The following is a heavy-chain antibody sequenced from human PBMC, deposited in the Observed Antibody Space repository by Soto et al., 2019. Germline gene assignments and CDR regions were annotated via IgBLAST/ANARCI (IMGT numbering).Heavy chain of an antibody. CDR2: ISGSGGST. CDR1: GFTFSSYA. CDR3: AKALDAMITFGGVIAPLDY. D-gene: IGHD3-16*02. V-gene: IGHV3-23*01. Sequence: EVQLLESGGGLVQPGGSLRLSCAASGFTFSSYAMSWVRQAQGKGLEWAPAISGSGGSTYYADSVKGRFTISRDNSKNTLYLQMNSLRAEDTAVYYCAKALDAMITFGGVIAPLDYWGQGTLVTVSS. J-gene: IGHJ4*02.